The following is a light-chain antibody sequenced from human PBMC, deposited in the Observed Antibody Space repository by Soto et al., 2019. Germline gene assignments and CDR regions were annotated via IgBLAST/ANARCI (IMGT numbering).Light chain of an antibody. V-gene: IGLV2-8*01. CDR2: EVS. CDR3: TSYVGSDIWV. CDR1: SSDVGAYKY. Sequence: QSALTQPPSAPGSPGQSVTISCTGTSSDVGAYKYVSWYQQYPGKAPKLMIYEVSKRPSGVPDRFSGSKSCNTASLTVSGLQAEDEADYYCTSYVGSDIWVFGGGTKVTVL. J-gene: IGLJ3*02.